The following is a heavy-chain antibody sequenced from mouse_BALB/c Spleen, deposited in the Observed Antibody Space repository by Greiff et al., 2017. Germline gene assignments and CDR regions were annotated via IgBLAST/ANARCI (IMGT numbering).Heavy chain of an antibody. CDR1: GYTFTSYT. D-gene: IGHD2-3*01. CDR2: INPSSGYT. CDR3: ARLGWLLRGAY. V-gene: IGHV1-4*02. J-gene: IGHJ3*01. Sequence: QVQLQQSGPELVRPGASVKMSCKASGYTFTSYTMHWVKQRPGQGLEWIGYINPSSGYTEYNQKFKDKTTLTADKSSSTAYMQLSSLTSEDSAVYYCARLGWLLRGAYWGQGTLVTVSA.